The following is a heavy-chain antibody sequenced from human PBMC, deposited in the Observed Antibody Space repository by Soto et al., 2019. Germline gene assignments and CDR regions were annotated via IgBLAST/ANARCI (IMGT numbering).Heavy chain of an antibody. D-gene: IGHD6-25*01. J-gene: IGHJ3*02. CDR3: ARDRSASARADSFDI. CDR1: GFSVSNTY. V-gene: IGHV3-53*01. Sequence: EVQLVESGGGLIQPGGSLRLSCAVSGFSVSNTYMSWVRQAPGKGLEWISVIYRGRATYYADSVKGRFTISRDDSRNTVYLQMNSLSTEDTAVYFCARDRSASARADSFDIWGQGTMVTFSS. CDR2: IYRGRAT.